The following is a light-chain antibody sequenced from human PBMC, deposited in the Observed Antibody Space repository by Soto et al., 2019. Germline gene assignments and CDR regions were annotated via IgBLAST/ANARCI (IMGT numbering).Light chain of an antibody. Sequence: QSVLTQPASVSGSPGQSITISCTGTSSDIGAYNYVSWYQQYPGKAPKLMIYGVTNRPSGVSNRFSGSKTGNTASLTISGLQAEDEADYYCSSYVSGNTVVFGGGTKVTVL. CDR2: GVT. CDR3: SSYVSGNTVV. V-gene: IGLV2-14*01. CDR1: SSDIGAYNY. J-gene: IGLJ2*01.